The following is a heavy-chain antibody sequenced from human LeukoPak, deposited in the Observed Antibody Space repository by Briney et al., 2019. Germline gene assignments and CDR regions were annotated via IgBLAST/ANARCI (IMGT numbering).Heavy chain of an antibody. V-gene: IGHV3-48*04. CDR2: ISSSSSTI. CDR3: ALAAAATPIDY. CDR1: GFTFSSSG. D-gene: IGHD6-13*01. Sequence: PGGSLRLSRAASGFTFSSSGMNWVRQAPGKGLEWISYISSSSSTIYYTDSVKGRFTISRDNAKNSLYLQMNSLRAEDTAVYYCALAAAATPIDYWGQGTLVTVSS. J-gene: IGHJ4*02.